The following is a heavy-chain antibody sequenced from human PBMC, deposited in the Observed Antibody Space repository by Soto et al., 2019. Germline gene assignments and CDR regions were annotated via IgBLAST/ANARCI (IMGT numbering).Heavy chain of an antibody. J-gene: IGHJ4*02. CDR1: GGTFSSYA. Sequence: ASVKVSCKASGGTFSSYAISWVRQAPGQGLEWMGGIIPIFGTANYAQKFQGRVTITADESTSTAYMELSSLRSEDTAVYYCARGTYYDFWSAPYYFDYWGQGTLVTVSS. D-gene: IGHD3-3*01. CDR3: ARGTYYDFWSAPYYFDY. CDR2: IIPIFGTA. V-gene: IGHV1-69*13.